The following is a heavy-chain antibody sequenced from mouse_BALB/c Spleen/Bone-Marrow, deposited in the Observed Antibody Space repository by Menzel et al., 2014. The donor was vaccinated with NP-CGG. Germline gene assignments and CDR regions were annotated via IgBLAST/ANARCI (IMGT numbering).Heavy chain of an antibody. CDR2: IRNRANGYTT. V-gene: IGHV7-3*02. D-gene: IGHD2-3*01. J-gene: IGHJ4*01. Sequence: EVQGVESGGGLVQPGGSLRLSCATSGFTFXDYYMNWVRQPPGKALEWLGFIRNRANGYTTEFSASVKGRFTISRDNSQSILYLQINTLRAEDSATYYCARYDGYSDNAMDYWGQGTSVTVSS. CDR3: ARYDGYSDNAMDY. CDR1: GFTFXDYY.